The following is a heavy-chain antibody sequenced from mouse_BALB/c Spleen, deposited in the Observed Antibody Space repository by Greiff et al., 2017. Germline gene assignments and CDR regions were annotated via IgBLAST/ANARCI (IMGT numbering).Heavy chain of an antibody. V-gene: IGHV1-80*01. J-gene: IGHJ4*01. CDR3: VPTMITMMDY. Sequence: VKLQQSGAELVRPGSSVKISCKASGYAFSSYWMNWVKQRPGQGLEWIGQIYPGDGDTNYNGKFKGKATLTADKSSSTAYMQLSSLTSEDSAVYFCVPTMITMMDYWGQGTSVTVSS. D-gene: IGHD2-4*01. CDR2: IYPGDGDT. CDR1: GYAFSSYW.